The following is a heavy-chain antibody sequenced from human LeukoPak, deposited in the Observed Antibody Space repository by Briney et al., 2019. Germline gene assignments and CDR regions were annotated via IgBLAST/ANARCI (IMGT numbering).Heavy chain of an antibody. V-gene: IGHV1-18*01. D-gene: IGHD1-26*01. Sequence: GASVKVSCKASSYTFTRYGISWVRQAPGQGLEWMGWISGSNGNTNYAQKFQGRVSMTADTSTSTAYMELRSLRSDDTAVHYYARSGRGTYYYFDLWGQGTLVTVSS. CDR1: SYTFTRYG. J-gene: IGHJ4*02. CDR2: ISGSNGNT. CDR3: ARSGRGTYYYFDL.